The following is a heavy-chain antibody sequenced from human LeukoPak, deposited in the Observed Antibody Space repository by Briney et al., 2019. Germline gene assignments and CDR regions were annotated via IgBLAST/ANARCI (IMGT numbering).Heavy chain of an antibody. V-gene: IGHV3-30*04. J-gene: IGHJ4*02. D-gene: IGHD1-1*01. Sequence: SGGSLRLSCAASGFTFSSYAMHWVRQAPGKGLEWVAIISYDGSNKYYADSVKGRFTISRDNSKNTLYLQMNSLRAEDTAVYYCAKKNDLFDYWGQGTLVTVSS. CDR2: ISYDGSNK. CDR1: GFTFSSYA. CDR3: AKKNDLFDY.